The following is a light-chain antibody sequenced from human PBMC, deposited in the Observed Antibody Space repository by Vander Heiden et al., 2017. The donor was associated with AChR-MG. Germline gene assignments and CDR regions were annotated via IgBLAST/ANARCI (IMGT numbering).Light chain of an antibody. CDR1: STDIGRYNY. J-gene: IGLJ2*01. Sequence: QSALTQPASVSGSPGQSINISCTGTSTDIGRYNYVSWYQQQPGKPHKLMIHDVSSRPSGVSNRFSGSKSGNTASLTISGLQADDESTYYCSSYTTRRGVVFGGGTKLTVL. V-gene: IGLV2-14*01. CDR3: SSYTTRRGVV. CDR2: DVS.